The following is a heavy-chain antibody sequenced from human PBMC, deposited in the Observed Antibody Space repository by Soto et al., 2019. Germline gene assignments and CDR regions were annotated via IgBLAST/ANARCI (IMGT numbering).Heavy chain of an antibody. Sequence: GESLKISCTGFGYTFTTFWISWVRQMPGKGLEWMGRIDPGDTYATYSPAFQGHVTISADKATSTAYLQWSSLKASDTAMYFCARIHCTTTTCDSWFDPWGQGTLVTVYS. CDR2: IDPGDTYA. CDR1: GYTFTTFW. J-gene: IGHJ5*02. CDR3: ARIHCTTTTCDSWFDP. D-gene: IGHD2-2*01. V-gene: IGHV5-10-1*01.